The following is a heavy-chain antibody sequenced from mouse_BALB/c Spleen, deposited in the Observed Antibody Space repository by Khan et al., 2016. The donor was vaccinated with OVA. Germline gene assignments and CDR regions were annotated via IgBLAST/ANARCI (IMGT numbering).Heavy chain of an antibody. CDR3: ARDDCGYSCAMDY. V-gene: IGHV3-2*02. Sequence: VQLKESGPGLVKPSQSLSLTCTVTGYSITSDYAWNWIRQFPGNKLEWMGYISYSGSTNYNPSLKSRISITRDTSKNQFFLQLNSVTTEDTAAYYSARDDCGYSCAMDYWGQGTSVTVSS. J-gene: IGHJ4*01. CDR2: ISYSGST. CDR1: GYSITSDYA. D-gene: IGHD2-4*01.